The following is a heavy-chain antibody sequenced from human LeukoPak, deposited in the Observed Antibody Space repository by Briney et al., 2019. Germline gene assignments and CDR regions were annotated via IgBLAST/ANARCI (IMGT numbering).Heavy chain of an antibody. CDR3: ATSSRYNWNAYNWFDP. Sequence: ASVKVSCKVSGYTLTELSMHWVRQAPGKGLEWMGGFDPEDGETIYAQKFQGRVTMTEDTSTDTAYMELSSLRSEDTAVYYCATSSRYNWNAYNWFDPWGQGTLATVSS. J-gene: IGHJ5*02. CDR1: GYTLTELS. D-gene: IGHD1-1*01. V-gene: IGHV1-24*01. CDR2: FDPEDGET.